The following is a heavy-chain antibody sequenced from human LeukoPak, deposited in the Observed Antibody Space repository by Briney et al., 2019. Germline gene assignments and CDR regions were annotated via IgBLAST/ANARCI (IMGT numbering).Heavy chain of an antibody. CDR3: AGQGYCSSTSCYYYYYMDV. CDR2: MNPNSGNT. Sequence: GASVKVSCKASGYTFTSYDINWVRQATGQGLEWMGWMNPNSGNTGYAQKFQGRVTMTRNTSISTAYMELSSLRSDDTAVYYCAGQGYCSSTSCYYYYYMDVWGKGTTVTVSS. V-gene: IGHV1-8*01. D-gene: IGHD2-2*01. CDR1: GYTFTSYD. J-gene: IGHJ6*03.